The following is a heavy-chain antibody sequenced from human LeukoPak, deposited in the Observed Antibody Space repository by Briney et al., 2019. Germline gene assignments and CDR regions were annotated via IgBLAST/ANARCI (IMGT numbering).Heavy chain of an antibody. Sequence: ASVKVSCKVSGYTFTGYYMHWVRQAPGQGLEWMGWINPNSGGTNYAQKFQGRVTMTRDTSISTAYMELSGLRSDDTAVYYCARRRNWNDNWFDPWGQGTLVTVSS. J-gene: IGHJ5*02. CDR3: ARRRNWNDNWFDP. D-gene: IGHD1-20*01. CDR2: INPNSGGT. CDR1: GYTFTGYY. V-gene: IGHV1-2*02.